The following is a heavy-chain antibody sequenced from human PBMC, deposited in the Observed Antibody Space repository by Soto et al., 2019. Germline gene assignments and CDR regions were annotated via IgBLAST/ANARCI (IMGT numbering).Heavy chain of an antibody. V-gene: IGHV1-58*01. CDR1: GFTFTSSA. D-gene: IGHD2-8*01. J-gene: IGHJ6*02. CDR2: IVVGSGNT. Sequence: GASVKVSCKASGFTFTSSAVQWVRQARGQRLEWIGWIVVGSGNTNYAQKFQERVTITRDMSTSTAYMELSSLRSEDTAVYYCAAREGMVYAIDYYYYGMDVWGQGTTVTVSS. CDR3: AAREGMVYAIDYYYYGMDV.